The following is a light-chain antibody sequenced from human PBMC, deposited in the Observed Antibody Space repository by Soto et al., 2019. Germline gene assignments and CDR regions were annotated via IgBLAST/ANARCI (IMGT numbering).Light chain of an antibody. CDR2: EVV. CDR1: KNDIGVYDF. Sequence: QSALTQPPSASGSPGQSVTISCTGTKNDIGVYDFVSWYQHHPGKAPRLIIYEVVQRPSGVPDRSSGSKSGNTASLTVSGLQAADEADYFCKSYAGSNTYVFGSGTKV. J-gene: IGLJ1*01. CDR3: KSYAGSNTYV. V-gene: IGLV2-8*01.